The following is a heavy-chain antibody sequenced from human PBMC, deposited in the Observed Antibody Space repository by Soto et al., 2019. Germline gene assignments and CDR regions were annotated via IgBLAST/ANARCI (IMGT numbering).Heavy chain of an antibody. V-gene: IGHV4-4*07. Sequence: QVKLQESGPGLVKPSETLSLTCTVSGASFTCCSWSWIRQPAGKGLEWIVRFYSTESSIYNPNLSSRVTISVDTSKNEVSLKVASVTAADTAVYYCASDGDTAGYLLGQGTLVTVSS. D-gene: IGHD3-3*01. CDR2: FYSTESS. CDR1: GASFTCCS. CDR3: ASDGDTAGYL. J-gene: IGHJ5*02.